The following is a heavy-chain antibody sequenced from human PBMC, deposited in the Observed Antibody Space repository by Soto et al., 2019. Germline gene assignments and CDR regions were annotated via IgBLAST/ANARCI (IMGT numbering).Heavy chain of an antibody. CDR1: GFTFSNAW. J-gene: IGHJ6*02. CDR3: TTDPQAVTPSNYYYYGMDV. Sequence: GGSLRLSCAASGFTFSNAWMNWVRQAPGKGLEWVGRIKSKTDGGTTDYAAPVKGRFTISRDDSKNTLYLQMNSLKTEDTAVYYCTTDPQAVTPSNYYYYGMDVWGQGTTVTVSS. D-gene: IGHD4-4*01. V-gene: IGHV3-15*07. CDR2: IKSKTDGGTT.